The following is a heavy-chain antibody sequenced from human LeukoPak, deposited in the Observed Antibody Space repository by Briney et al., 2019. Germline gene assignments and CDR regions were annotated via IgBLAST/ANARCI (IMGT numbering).Heavy chain of an antibody. CDR3: ARGTGPYGDYVVDP. V-gene: IGHV4-31*03. CDR1: GGPISSGGYY. CDR2: IYYSGST. Sequence: SETLSLTCTVSGGPISSGGYYWSWIRQHPGKGLEWIGYIYYSGSTYYNPSLKSRVTISVDTSKNQFSLKLSSVTAADTAVYYCARGTGPYGDYVVDPWGQGTLVTVSS. D-gene: IGHD4-17*01. J-gene: IGHJ5*02.